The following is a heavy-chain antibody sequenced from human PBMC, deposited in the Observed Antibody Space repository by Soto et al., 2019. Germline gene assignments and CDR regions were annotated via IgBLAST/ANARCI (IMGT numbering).Heavy chain of an antibody. D-gene: IGHD6-13*01. CDR2: TYYRSKWYN. CDR3: ARGAAARRQGGYYYYYMDV. Sequence: TQTLSLTGAISGGNVSSNSAAWNWIRQSPSRGLEWLGRTYYRSKWYNDYAVSVKSRITINPDTSKNQFSLQLNSVTPEDTAVYYCARGAAARRQGGYYYYYMDVWGKGTTVTVSS. V-gene: IGHV6-1*01. J-gene: IGHJ6*03. CDR1: GGNVSSNSAA.